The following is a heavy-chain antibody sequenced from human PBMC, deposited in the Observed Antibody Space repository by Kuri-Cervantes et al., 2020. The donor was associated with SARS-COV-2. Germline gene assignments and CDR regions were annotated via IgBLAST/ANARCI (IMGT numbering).Heavy chain of an antibody. D-gene: IGHD6-13*01. CDR2: INPSGGST. J-gene: IGHJ4*02. CDR1: GYTFTSYY. Sequence: ASVKVSCKASGYTFTSYYMHWVRQAPGQGLEWMGIINPSGGSTSYAQKFQGRVTMTRDTSTSTVYMELSSLRSDDTAVYYCATTLEPDRYWIAAAGNFDYWGQGTLVTVSS. V-gene: IGHV1-46*01. CDR3: ATTLEPDRYWIAAAGNFDY.